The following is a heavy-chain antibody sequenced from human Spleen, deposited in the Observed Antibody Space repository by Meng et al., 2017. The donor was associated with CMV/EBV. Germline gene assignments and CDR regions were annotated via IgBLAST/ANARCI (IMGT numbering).Heavy chain of an antibody. V-gene: IGHV3-64*02. CDR3: AREPMDV. CDR1: GFRFSNYA. CDR2: LSSDGDIT. Sequence: GESLKISCAASGFRFSNYAMHWVRQAPGKGLEYVSALSSDGDITYYVDSVEGRFTISRDNSKKTLYLQMGSLRPEDMAVYYCAREPMDVWGQGTTVTVSS. J-gene: IGHJ6*02.